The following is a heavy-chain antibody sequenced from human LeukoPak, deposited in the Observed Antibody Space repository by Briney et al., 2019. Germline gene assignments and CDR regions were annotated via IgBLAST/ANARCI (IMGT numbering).Heavy chain of an antibody. J-gene: IGHJ4*02. D-gene: IGHD2-2*01. CDR3: ARHQDIVVGFDY. V-gene: IGHV4-39*01. Sequence: PSETLSLTCTVSGGSISSSSYYWGWIRQPPGKGLEWIGSIYYSGSTYYNPSLKSRVTISVDTSKNQFSLKLSSVTAADTAVYYCARHQDIVVGFDYWGQGTLVTVSS. CDR1: GGSISSSSYY. CDR2: IYYSGST.